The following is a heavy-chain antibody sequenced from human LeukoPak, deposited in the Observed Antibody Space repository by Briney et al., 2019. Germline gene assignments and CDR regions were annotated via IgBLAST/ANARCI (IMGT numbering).Heavy chain of an antibody. CDR1: GFTLSDHY. D-gene: IGHD3-10*01. V-gene: IGHV3-11*04. CDR3: STGSGHAFDI. J-gene: IGHJ3*02. Sequence: GGSLRLSCAASGFTLSDHYMSWIRQAPGKGLEWLSYISSGGSTIFYADSVKGRFTISRDNAKNSLYLRMNSLRAEDTAVYYCSTGSGHAFDIWGRGTMVTVSS. CDR2: ISSGGSTI.